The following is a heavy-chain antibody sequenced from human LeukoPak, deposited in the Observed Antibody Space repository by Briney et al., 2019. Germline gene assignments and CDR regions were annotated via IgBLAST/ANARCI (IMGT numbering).Heavy chain of an antibody. D-gene: IGHD3-22*01. J-gene: IGHJ4*02. CDR3: STTYYYDSSEGY. Sequence: GGSLRLSCSASGFTFSTYWMSWVRQAPGKGLMWVSRINRDGSRTDYADSVKGRFTISRDDAKNTLYLQVNSLRVEDTAVYYCSTTYYYDSSEGYWGQGTLVTVSS. CDR1: GFTFSTYW. CDR2: INRDGSRT. V-gene: IGHV3-74*01.